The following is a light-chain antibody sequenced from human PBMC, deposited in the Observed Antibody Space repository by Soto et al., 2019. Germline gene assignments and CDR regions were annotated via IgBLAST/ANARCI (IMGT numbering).Light chain of an antibody. V-gene: IGLV2-14*03. CDR3: NLYLTNFVA. J-gene: IGLJ2*01. CDR1: GGDVGTYDY. CDR2: DVS. Sequence: QSALTQPASVSGALGQSITISCTGTGGDVGTYDYVSWYQQHPGKAPKLMIFDVSSRPSGISDRFSGSKSGNTASLTISGLQAEDEADYYCNLYLTNFVAFGGGTKLTVL.